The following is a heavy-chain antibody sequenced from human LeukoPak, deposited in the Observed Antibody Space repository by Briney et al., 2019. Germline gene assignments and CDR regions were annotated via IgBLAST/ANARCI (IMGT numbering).Heavy chain of an antibody. CDR2: ISSSSSTI. CDR1: GFTFSSYS. CDR3: ARDLGNADVGYYFDY. V-gene: IGHV3-48*01. D-gene: IGHD1-1*01. J-gene: IGHJ4*02. Sequence: GGSLRLSCAASGFTFSSYSMNWVRQAPGKGLEWVSYISSSSSTIYYADSVKGRFTISRDNAKNSLYLQMNSLRAEDTAVYYCARDLGNADVGYYFDYWGQGTLVTVSS.